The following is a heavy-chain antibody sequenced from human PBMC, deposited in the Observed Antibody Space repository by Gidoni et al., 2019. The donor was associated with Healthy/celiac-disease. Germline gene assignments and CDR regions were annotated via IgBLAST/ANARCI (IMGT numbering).Heavy chain of an antibody. CDR3: ARDQGWELQPRFDP. Sequence: QVQLQESGPGLVKPSETLSLTCTVAGGSISSYYWSWSRQPAGKGLEWIGRTYTSGSTNYNPSLTSRVTMSVDTSKTQFSLKLSSVPSTDTAVYYCARDQGWELQPRFDPWGQGTLVTVSP. J-gene: IGHJ5*02. D-gene: IGHD1-26*01. CDR1: GGSISSYY. CDR2: TYTSGST. V-gene: IGHV4-4*07.